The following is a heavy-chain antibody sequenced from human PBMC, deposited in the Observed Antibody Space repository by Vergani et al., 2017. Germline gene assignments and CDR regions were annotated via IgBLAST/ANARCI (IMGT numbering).Heavy chain of an antibody. V-gene: IGHV4-39*01. Sequence: QLQLQESGPGLVKPSETLSLTCTVSGGSISSSSYYWGWIRQPPGKGLEWIGSIYYSGSTYYNPSLKSRVTISVDTSKNQFSLKLSSVTAADTAVYYCARLTAPNQFWSGYYGGWFDPWGQGTLVTVSS. J-gene: IGHJ5*02. CDR3: ARLTAPNQFWSGYYGGWFDP. CDR2: IYYSGST. CDR1: GGSISSSSYY. D-gene: IGHD3-3*01.